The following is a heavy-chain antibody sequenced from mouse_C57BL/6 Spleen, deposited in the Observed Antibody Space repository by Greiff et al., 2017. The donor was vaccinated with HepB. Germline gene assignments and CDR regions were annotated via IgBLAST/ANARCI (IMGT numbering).Heavy chain of an antibody. J-gene: IGHJ4*01. Sequence: VKLMESGPGLVAPSQSLSITCTVSGFSLTSYGVHWVRQPPGKGLEWLVVIWSDGSTTYNSALKSRLSISKDNSKSQVFLKMNSLQTDDTAMYYCARQGGYYYGSNYAMDYWGQGTSVTVSS. CDR1: GFSLTSYG. D-gene: IGHD1-1*01. V-gene: IGHV2-6-1*01. CDR3: ARQGGYYYGSNYAMDY. CDR2: IWSDGST.